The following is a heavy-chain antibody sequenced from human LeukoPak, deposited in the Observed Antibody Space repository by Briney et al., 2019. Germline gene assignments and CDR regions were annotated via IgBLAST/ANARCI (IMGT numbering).Heavy chain of an antibody. D-gene: IGHD5-24*01. CDR2: IYYSGST. Sequence: SETLSLTCTVSGGSISSSSYYWGWIRQPPGKGLEWIASIYYSGSTYHNPSLKSRVTISVDTSKNQFSLKLSSVTAADTAVYYCARHRDGYKSPYYYYYYMDVWGKGTTVTVSS. V-gene: IGHV4-39*01. CDR3: ARHRDGYKSPYYYYYYMDV. CDR1: GGSISSSSYY. J-gene: IGHJ6*03.